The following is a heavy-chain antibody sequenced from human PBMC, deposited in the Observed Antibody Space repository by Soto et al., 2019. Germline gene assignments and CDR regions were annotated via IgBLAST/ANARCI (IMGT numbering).Heavy chain of an antibody. J-gene: IGHJ4*02. V-gene: IGHV4-34*01. CDR2: INHSGST. CDR1: GGSFSDYY. Sequence: PSETLSLTCAVYGGSFSDYYWSWIRQPPGKGLEWIGEINHSGSTNYNPSLKSRVTISVDRSKNQFSLKLSSVTAADTAVYYCARGSDYWGQGTLVTVSS. CDR3: ARGSDY.